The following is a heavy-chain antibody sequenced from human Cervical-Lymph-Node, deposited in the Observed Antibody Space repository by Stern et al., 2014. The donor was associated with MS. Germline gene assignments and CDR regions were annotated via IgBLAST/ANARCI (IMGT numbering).Heavy chain of an antibody. CDR3: AKVGITASSGAIDP. J-gene: IGHJ5*02. CDR1: GFSFRNYG. CDR2: ISHDGSKR. Sequence: VQLVESGGGVVQPGKSLRLSCAASGFSFRNYGIHWVRQAPGKGLEWVAVISHDGSKRYYGDSVKGRFTVSRDNSQNTVYLQMNSLRVDDTAVYYCAKVGITASSGAIDPWGQGTLVTVSS. D-gene: IGHD2-2*01. V-gene: IGHV3-30*18.